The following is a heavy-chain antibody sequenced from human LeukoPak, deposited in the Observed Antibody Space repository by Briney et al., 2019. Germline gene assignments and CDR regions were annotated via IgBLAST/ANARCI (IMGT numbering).Heavy chain of an antibody. CDR1: GGSISSYY. V-gene: IGHV4-4*07. CDR2: IYTSGST. D-gene: IGHD3-3*01. J-gene: IGHJ6*03. Sequence: TSETLSLTCTVSGGSISSYYWSWVRQPAGKGLEWIGRIYTSGSTNYNPSLKSRVTMSVDTSKNQFSLKLSSVTAADTAVYYCARGGYDSWSGGGYYYYYYMDVWGKGTTVTVSS. CDR3: ARGGYDSWSGGGYYYYYYMDV.